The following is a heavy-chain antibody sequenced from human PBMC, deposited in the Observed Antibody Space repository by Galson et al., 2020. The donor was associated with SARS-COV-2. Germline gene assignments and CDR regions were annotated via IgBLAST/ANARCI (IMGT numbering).Heavy chain of an antibody. Sequence: GGSLRLSCAASGFTFSSYAMHWVRQAPGKGLEWVAVISYDGSNKYYADSVKGRFTISRDNSKNTLYLQMNSLRAEDTAVYYCARGGRWLLGQCFDYWGQGTLVTVSS. J-gene: IGHJ4*02. CDR2: ISYDGSNK. V-gene: IGHV3-30-3*01. CDR3: ARGGRWLLGQCFDY. D-gene: IGHD5-12*01. CDR1: GFTFSSYA.